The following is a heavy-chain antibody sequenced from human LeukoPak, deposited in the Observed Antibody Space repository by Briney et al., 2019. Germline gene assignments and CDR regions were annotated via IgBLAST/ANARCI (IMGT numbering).Heavy chain of an antibody. J-gene: IGHJ4*02. CDR1: GGSVSSGNYY. CDR2: IYSSGHT. Sequence: PSETLSLTCTVSGGSVSSGNYYWSWIRQPPGKGLEWIGYIYSSGHTNYNPSLKNRDTISVDTSKNQFSLNLTSVTAADTAVYYCARHFSGAAAPLPFDYWGQGTLVTVSS. CDR3: ARHFSGAAAPLPFDY. V-gene: IGHV4-61*01. D-gene: IGHD6-13*01.